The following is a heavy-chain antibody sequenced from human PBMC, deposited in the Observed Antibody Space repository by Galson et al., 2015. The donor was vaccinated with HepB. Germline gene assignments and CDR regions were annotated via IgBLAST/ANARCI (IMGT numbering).Heavy chain of an antibody. J-gene: IGHJ5*02. V-gene: IGHV3-33*01. CDR3: ARVTRYSSSSWFDP. CDR2: IWYDGSNK. Sequence: SLRLSCAASGFTFSNSGMSWVRQAPGKGPEWVALIWYDGSNKYADSVKGRFTISRDNAKNSLYLQMNSPRDEDTAVYYCARVTRYSSSSWFDPWGQGTLVTVSS. D-gene: IGHD6-6*01. CDR1: GFTFSNSG.